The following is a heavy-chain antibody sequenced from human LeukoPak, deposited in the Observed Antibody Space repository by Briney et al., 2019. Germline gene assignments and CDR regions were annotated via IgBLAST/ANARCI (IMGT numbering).Heavy chain of an antibody. D-gene: IGHD6-19*01. J-gene: IGHJ5*02. V-gene: IGHV3-30*03. CDR2: IAHDGVNK. Sequence: PGGSLRLSCATSGFTLSSYGMHWVRQAPGKGLDWVAIIAHDGVNKYYTDSVKGRFTISRDNSGNTLFLQMNSLRPEDTAVYYCARDWGASGWYNWFDPWGRGTLVTVSS. CDR3: ARDWGASGWYNWFDP. CDR1: GFTLSSYG.